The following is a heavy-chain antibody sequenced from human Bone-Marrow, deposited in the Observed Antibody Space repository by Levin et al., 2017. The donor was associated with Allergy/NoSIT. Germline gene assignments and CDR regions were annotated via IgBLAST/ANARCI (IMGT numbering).Heavy chain of an antibody. D-gene: IGHD2-2*01. CDR1: GYTLTELS. CDR3: ATAKVVPAATLYGMDV. V-gene: IGHV1-24*01. J-gene: IGHJ6*02. Sequence: PGESLKISCKVSGYTLTELSMHWVRQAPGKGLEWMGGFDPEDGETIYAQKFQGRVTMTEDTSTDTAYMELSSLRSEDTAVYYCATAKVVPAATLYGMDVWGQGTTVTVSS. CDR2: FDPEDGET.